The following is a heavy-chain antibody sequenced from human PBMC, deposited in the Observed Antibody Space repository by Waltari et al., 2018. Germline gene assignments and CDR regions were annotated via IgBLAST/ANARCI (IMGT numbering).Heavy chain of an antibody. CDR3: ARGWAVDS. J-gene: IGHJ4*02. CDR1: GDSVSNNNGA. D-gene: IGHD3-16*01. Sequence: AISGDSVSNNNGAWNWIRQSPSRGLEWLGRTYYRSKWYNDYADSVKGRITIDPDTAKNQFSLQLHFVTPEDTAVYFCARGWAVDSWGQGTLVTVSS. CDR2: TYYRSKWYN. V-gene: IGHV6-1*01.